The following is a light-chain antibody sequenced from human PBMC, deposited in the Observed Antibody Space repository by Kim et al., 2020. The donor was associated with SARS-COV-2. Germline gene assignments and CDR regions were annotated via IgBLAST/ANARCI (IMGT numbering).Light chain of an antibody. J-gene: IGKJ4*01. V-gene: IGKV1-33*01. CDR1: QDIRHY. Sequence: ASVGDSVTITCRASQDIRHYLNWYQQKPGKATKLLIYDATFLEPGVPSRFSGSGSGPDFTFTISSLQPEDIATYYCQQYDNVPPTFGGGTKVDIK. CDR2: DAT. CDR3: QQYDNVPPT.